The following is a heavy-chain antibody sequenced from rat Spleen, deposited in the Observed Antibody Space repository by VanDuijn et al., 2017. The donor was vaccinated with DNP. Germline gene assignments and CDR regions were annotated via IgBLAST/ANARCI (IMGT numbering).Heavy chain of an antibody. CDR2: INKEVRII. Sequence: EVKLAESGGGLVQPGRSLKLSCSASGFNFNDYWMGWVRQAPGMGLKWNGEINKEVRIINHSPSLQDRFSISIDNAQNSLFLQMIKLGSEDTAIYYCVTRGTGSDNWFADWGQGTPVTVSS. V-gene: IGHV4-2*01. J-gene: IGHJ3*01. CDR1: GFNFNDYW. CDR3: VTRGTGSDNWFAD. D-gene: IGHD5-1*01.